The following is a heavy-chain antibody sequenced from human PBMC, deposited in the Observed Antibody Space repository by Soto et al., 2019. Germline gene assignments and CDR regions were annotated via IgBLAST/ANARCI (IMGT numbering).Heavy chain of an antibody. J-gene: IGHJ5*02. CDR1: GGSISSYY. V-gene: IGHV4-59*01. D-gene: IGHD3-22*01. Sequence: SETLSLTCTVSGGSISSYYWSWIRQPPGKGLEWIGYIYYSGSTNYNPSLKSRVTISVDTSKNQFSLKLSSVTAADTAVYYCARDLESDYYDSSGSPGGFAPWGQGTLVTVSS. CDR3: ARDLESDYYDSSGSPGGFAP. CDR2: IYYSGST.